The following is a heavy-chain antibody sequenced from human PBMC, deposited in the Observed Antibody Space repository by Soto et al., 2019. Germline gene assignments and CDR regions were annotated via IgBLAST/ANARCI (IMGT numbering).Heavy chain of an antibody. D-gene: IGHD3-22*01. CDR1: GGSISSGDYY. V-gene: IGHV4-30-4*01. Sequence: QVRLQESGPGLVKPSQTLSLTCTVSGGSISSGDYYWSWIRQPPGKGLEWIGYIYYSGSTYYNPSLKSRVTISVDTSKNQFSLKLSSVTAADTAVYYCARGREYYYHSSGYPPDAFDIWRQGTMVTVSS. J-gene: IGHJ3*02. CDR3: ARGREYYYHSSGYPPDAFDI. CDR2: IYYSGST.